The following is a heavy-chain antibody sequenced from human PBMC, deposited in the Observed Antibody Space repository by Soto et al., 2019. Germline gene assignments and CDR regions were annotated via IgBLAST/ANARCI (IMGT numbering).Heavy chain of an antibody. V-gene: IGHV3-21*01. Sequence: GGSLRLSCAASGFPFSSYAMSWVRQATGKGLEWVSSISSSGGYIYYADSVKGRFTISRDNAKNSLYLQMNSLRAEDTAVYYCARDRYCGGDCYPHSYYYYGMDVWGQGTTVTVSS. CDR2: ISSSGGYI. J-gene: IGHJ6*02. CDR1: GFPFSSYA. D-gene: IGHD2-21*02. CDR3: ARDRYCGGDCYPHSYYYYGMDV.